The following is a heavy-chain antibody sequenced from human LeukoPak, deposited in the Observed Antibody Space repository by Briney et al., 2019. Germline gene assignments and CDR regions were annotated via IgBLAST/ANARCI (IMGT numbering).Heavy chain of an antibody. Sequence: GASVKVSCKASGYTFTSYGISWVRQAPGQGLEWMGWISAYNGNTNYAQKLQGRVTMTTDTSTSTAYMELRSLRSDDTAVYYCARPSWVGVAAAGKGYFQHWGQGTLVTVSS. D-gene: IGHD6-13*01. CDR1: GYTFTSYG. V-gene: IGHV1-18*01. CDR3: ARPSWVGVAAAGKGYFQH. J-gene: IGHJ1*01. CDR2: ISAYNGNT.